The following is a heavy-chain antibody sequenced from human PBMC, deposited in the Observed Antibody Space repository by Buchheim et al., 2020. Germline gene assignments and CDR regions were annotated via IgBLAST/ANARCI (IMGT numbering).Heavy chain of an antibody. CDR2: VYYSATT. CDR1: GGSISSNTYH. J-gene: IGHJ4*02. V-gene: IGHV4-39*07. D-gene: IGHD5-18*01. Sequence: QLQLQESGPGLVKPSETLSLTCTVSGGSISSNTYHWGWIRRPPGKGLEWIGSVYYSATTYYSTSLKSRVTISVVSPKNQFSLKLTSVTAADTAVYYCASIGAYIYGSNWGFFDSWGPGAL. CDR3: ASIGAYIYGSNWGFFDS.